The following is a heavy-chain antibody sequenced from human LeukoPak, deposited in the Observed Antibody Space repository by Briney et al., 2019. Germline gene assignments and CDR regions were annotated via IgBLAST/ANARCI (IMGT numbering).Heavy chain of an antibody. CDR2: IQPDGSEQ. Sequence: PGGSLRLSCAASGFLFSTYWMSWVRQAPGKGLEWVGNIQPDGSEQYPVDSVKGRFTISRDNSRNSLFLQMSSLRVEDTAVYYCASQSFARFDPWGQGTLVTVSS. D-gene: IGHD3-16*01. CDR1: GFLFSTYW. V-gene: IGHV3-7*01. CDR3: ASQSFARFDP. J-gene: IGHJ5*02.